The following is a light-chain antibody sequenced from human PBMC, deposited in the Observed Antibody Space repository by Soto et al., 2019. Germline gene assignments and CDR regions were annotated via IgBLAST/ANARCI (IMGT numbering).Light chain of an antibody. CDR2: GAS. J-gene: IGKJ1*01. CDR1: QSVSNRY. V-gene: IGKV3-15*01. Sequence: EIVLTQSPGTLSLSPWERATLSCRASQSVSNRYLAWHQQKPGQAPRLLIYGASTRATGIPARFSGSGSGTEFTLTISSLQSEDFAVYYCQQYNNWPPVTFGQGTKVDIK. CDR3: QQYNNWPPVT.